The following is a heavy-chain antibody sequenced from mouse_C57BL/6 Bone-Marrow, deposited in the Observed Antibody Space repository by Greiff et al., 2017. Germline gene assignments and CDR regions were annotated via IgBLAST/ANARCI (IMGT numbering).Heavy chain of an antibody. Sequence: QVQLQQPGAELVKPGASVKLSCKASGYTFTSYWMQWVKQRPGQGLEWIGEIDPSDSYTNYNQKVKGKATLTVDTSASTAYMQLSSLTSEDSAVYYCARGDDYDGFAYWGQGTLVTVSA. J-gene: IGHJ3*01. CDR3: ARGDDYDGFAY. V-gene: IGHV1-50*01. D-gene: IGHD2-4*01. CDR1: GYTFTSYW. CDR2: IDPSDSYT.